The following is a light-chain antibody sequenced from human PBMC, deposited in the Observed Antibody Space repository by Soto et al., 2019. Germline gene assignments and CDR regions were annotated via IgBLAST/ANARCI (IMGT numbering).Light chain of an antibody. J-gene: IGKJ5*01. CDR3: QQYGGTFLT. CDR2: TTS. V-gene: IGKV3-20*01. CDR1: QSVDSTY. Sequence: EIVLTRSPGTLSLSPGERATLFCRASQSVDSTYLAWYQQKPGQAPRLLIYTTSNRATGVPDRFSGSGSGTDFTLTISRLEPEDFAVYYCQQYGGTFLTFGQGTRLEIK.